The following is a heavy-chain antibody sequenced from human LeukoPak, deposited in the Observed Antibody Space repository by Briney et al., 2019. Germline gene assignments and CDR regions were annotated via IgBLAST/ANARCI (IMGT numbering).Heavy chain of an antibody. CDR1: GFTFSSNY. CDR2: IYSSGST. J-gene: IGHJ4*02. CDR3: ARDRALHYYDSSGRGGFDY. Sequence: GGSLRLSCAASGFTFSSNYMSWVRQAPGKGLEWVSVIYSSGSTYYADSVKGRFTISRDNSKNTLYLQMNSLRAEDTAVYYCARDRALHYYDSSGRGGFDYWGQGTLVTVSS. V-gene: IGHV3-66*01. D-gene: IGHD3-22*01.